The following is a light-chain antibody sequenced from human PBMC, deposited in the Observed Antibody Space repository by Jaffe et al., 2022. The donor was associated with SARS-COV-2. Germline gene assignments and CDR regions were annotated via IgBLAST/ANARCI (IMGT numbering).Light chain of an antibody. Sequence: QSALTQPASVSGSPGQSITISCTGSSSDVGAYKYVSWYQHPGKAPKLIIYEVSNRPSGVSNRFSGSKSGNTASLTISGLQAEDEADYYCSSYTSSNTVVFGGGTKLTVL. V-gene: IGLV2-14*01. CDR3: SSYTSSNTVV. CDR1: SSDVGAYKY. J-gene: IGLJ2*01. CDR2: EVS.